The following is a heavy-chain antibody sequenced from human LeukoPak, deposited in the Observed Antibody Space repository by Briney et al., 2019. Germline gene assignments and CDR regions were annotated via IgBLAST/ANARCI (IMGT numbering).Heavy chain of an antibody. V-gene: IGHV1-2*02. CDR3: GTLLSNGPFDY. CDR1: GYTFTGYY. J-gene: IGHJ4*02. CDR2: IYPNSGAT. Sequence: ASVKVSCKASGYTFTGYYMHWVRQAPGQGLEWMGWIYPNSGATKYAQKFQGRVTMTRDTSINTAYMELSGLRYDDTAVYYCGTLLSNGPFDYWGQGSLVTVSS.